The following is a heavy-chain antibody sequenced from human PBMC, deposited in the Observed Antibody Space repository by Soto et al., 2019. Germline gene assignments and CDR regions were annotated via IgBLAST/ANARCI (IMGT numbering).Heavy chain of an antibody. J-gene: IGHJ4*02. D-gene: IGHD2-8*02. CDR1: GFTSSSCA. V-gene: IGHV3-23*01. CDR2: ISASGGST. CDR3: ATPGLGTGRYFFHD. Sequence: EVQLLDSGGGLVQPGGSLRLSCVASGFTSSSCAMRWVRQAPGKGLEWVSGISASGGSTYYADSVKGRFTISRDNSKNTLYLLMNSLRAEDTAVYSFATPGLGTGRYFFHDWGQGTLVTVSS.